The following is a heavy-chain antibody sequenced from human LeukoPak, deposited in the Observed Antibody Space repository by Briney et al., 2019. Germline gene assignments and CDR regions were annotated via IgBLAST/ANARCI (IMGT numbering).Heavy chain of an antibody. CDR1: GDSVSSNSAA. V-gene: IGHV6-1*01. J-gene: IGHJ4*02. CDR3: ARMATSLYYFDY. CDR2: TYYRSKWYN. Sequence: SETLSLTCAISGDSVSSNSAAWNWIRQSPSRGLEWLGRTYYRSKWYNDYAVSVKSRITINPDTSKNQFSLQLSSVTPEDTAVYYCARMATSLYYFDYWGQGTLVTVSS. D-gene: IGHD5-12*01.